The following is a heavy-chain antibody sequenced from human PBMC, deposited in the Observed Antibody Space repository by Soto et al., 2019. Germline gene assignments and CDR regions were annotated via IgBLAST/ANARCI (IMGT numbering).Heavy chain of an antibody. Sequence: QVQLVESGGGVVQPGRSLRLSCASSGFRFSISPMHWVRQAPGKGPEWVALISYDVTNKFYADSVKGRLTISRDNSKSTLYLQVDSLRSEDAAVYYCAREQKTSGVQHWAFNYCDACVQVTLLTVSS. V-gene: IGHV3-30-3*01. CDR1: GFRFSISP. CDR2: ISYDVTNK. D-gene: IGHD1-7*01. CDR3: AREQKTSGVQHWAFNYCDA. J-gene: IGHJ5*02.